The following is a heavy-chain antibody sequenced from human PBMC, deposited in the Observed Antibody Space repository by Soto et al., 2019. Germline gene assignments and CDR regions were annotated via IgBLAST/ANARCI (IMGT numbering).Heavy chain of an antibody. Sequence: SETLSLTCSVSGGSVTNINYFWAWIRQSPGKGLEWIANIYYTGTTFYNPFLRSRVSMTIDASKNRFSLNLSSVTASDTALYYCARHEYVSSSYDLLDVWGRGTMVTVS. CDR3: ARHEYVSSSYDLLDV. V-gene: IGHV4-39*01. J-gene: IGHJ3*01. CDR1: GGSVTNINYF. CDR2: IYYTGTT. D-gene: IGHD3-22*01.